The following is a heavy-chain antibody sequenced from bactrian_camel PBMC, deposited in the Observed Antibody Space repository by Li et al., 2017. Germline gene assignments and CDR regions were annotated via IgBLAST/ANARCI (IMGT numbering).Heavy chain of an antibody. CDR1: GFAFSNWD. V-gene: IGHV3S10*01. CDR3: AAGVGYFLGSNY. J-gene: IGHJ4*01. CDR2: ISGSSRT. Sequence: DVQLVESGGGLVTAGGSLRLSCAASGFAFSNWDMMWVRQAPGKGLEWVSSISGSSRTYYSNSVKGRCTIARDNTKNTVYLQMNSLKTEDTAVYYCAAGVGYFLGSNYWGQGTQVTVS. D-gene: IGHD3*01.